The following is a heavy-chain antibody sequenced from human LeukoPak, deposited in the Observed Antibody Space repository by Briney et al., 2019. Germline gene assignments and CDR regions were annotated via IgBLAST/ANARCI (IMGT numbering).Heavy chain of an antibody. CDR2: ISGDGSSI. J-gene: IGHJ3*02. D-gene: IGHD6-13*01. CDR1: GFTFSGYW. CDR3: ARPDEQQLVRDAFNI. V-gene: IGHV3-74*01. Sequence: GGSLRLSCAASGFTFSGYWMHWVRQAPGKGLVWVSRISGDGSSITYADSVKGRFTVSRDNAKNTLYLQMNSLRAEDTAVYYCARPDEQQLVRDAFNIWGQGTMVTVSS.